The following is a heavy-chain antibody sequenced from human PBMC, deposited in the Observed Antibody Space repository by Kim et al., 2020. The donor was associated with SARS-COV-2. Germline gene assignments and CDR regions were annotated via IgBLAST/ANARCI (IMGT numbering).Heavy chain of an antibody. J-gene: IGHJ4*02. V-gene: IGHV3-33*01. D-gene: IGHD3-22*01. Sequence: GGSLRLSCAASGFTFSSYGMHWVRQAPGKGLGWVAVIWYDGSNKNYTDSVKGRFTIARDNSKNTLYLQMNSLRAEDTAVYYCARESVNYDSSGYSAGLDYWGQGTLVTVSS. CDR1: GFTFSSYG. CDR3: ARESVNYDSSGYSAGLDY. CDR2: IWYDGSNK.